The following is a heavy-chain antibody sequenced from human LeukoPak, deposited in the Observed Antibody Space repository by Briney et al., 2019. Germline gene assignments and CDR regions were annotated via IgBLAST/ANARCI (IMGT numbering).Heavy chain of an antibody. Sequence: ASVKVSCKASGYTFTSYDINWVRQATGQGLEWMGWMNPNSGNTGSAQRFQGRVTMTRNTSISTAYMELSSLRSEDTAVYYCARALRVGRYSADYWGQGTLVTVSS. CDR3: ARALRVGRYSADY. J-gene: IGHJ4*02. CDR2: MNPNSGNT. D-gene: IGHD2-15*01. CDR1: GYTFTSYD. V-gene: IGHV1-8*01.